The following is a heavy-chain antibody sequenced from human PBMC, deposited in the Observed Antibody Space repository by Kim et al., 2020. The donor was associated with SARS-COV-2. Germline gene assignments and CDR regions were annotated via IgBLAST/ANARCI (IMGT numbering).Heavy chain of an antibody. CDR3: AKPASAARRLYGMDV. CDR1: GFTFNSYD. D-gene: IGHD6-6*01. CDR2: ISYDGSNK. V-gene: IGHV3-30*18. Sequence: GGSLRLSCAASGFTFNSYDMHWVRQAPGKGLEWVAVISYDGSNKYYADSVKGRFTISRDNSKNMLYLQMNSLRAEDMAVYFCAKPASAARRLYGMDVWGQGTTVTVSS. J-gene: IGHJ6*02.